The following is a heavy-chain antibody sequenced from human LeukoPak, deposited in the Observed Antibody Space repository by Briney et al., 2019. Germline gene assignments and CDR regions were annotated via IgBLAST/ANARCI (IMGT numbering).Heavy chain of an antibody. D-gene: IGHD3-10*01. CDR2: IYYSGST. CDR3: ARSDGYGLVGI. V-gene: IGHV4-39*07. Sequence: SETLSLTCTVSGGPISSSSYYWGWIRQPPGKGLEWIGSIYYSGSTYYNPSLKSRVTISVDTSKNQFSLNLSSVTAADTAVYYCARSDGYGLVGIWGQGTMVTVSS. CDR1: GGPISSSSYY. J-gene: IGHJ3*02.